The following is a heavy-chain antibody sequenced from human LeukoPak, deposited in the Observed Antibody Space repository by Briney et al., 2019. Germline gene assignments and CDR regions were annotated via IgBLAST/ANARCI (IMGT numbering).Heavy chain of an antibody. Sequence: PGGSLRLSCAASGFTFRSYDMSWVRQATGKGLEWVSDISGSGGSTYYADSVKGRFTISRDNSKSTLSLQMNSLRAEDTAVYYCAKDLHVRGSWPFDYWGQGTLVTVSS. V-gene: IGHV3-23*01. CDR2: ISGSGGST. CDR3: AKDLHVRGSWPFDY. J-gene: IGHJ4*02. CDR1: GFTFRSYD. D-gene: IGHD1-26*01.